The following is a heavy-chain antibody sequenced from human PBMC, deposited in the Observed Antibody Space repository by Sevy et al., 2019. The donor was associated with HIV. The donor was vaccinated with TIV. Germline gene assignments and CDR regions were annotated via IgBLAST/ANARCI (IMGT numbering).Heavy chain of an antibody. CDR1: GFTFSNFW. V-gene: IGHV3-7*01. CDR3: ARALTICSGGDCSPGGFDP. CDR2: IKEDGSEK. Sequence: GGSLRLSCAASGFTFSNFWMSWVRQAPGKGLEWVANIKEDGSEKNYVDTVKGRSTISRDNAKNSLYLQMNSLRAEDTAMYYCARALTICSGGDCSPGGFDPWGQGTLVTVSS. J-gene: IGHJ5*02. D-gene: IGHD2-21*02.